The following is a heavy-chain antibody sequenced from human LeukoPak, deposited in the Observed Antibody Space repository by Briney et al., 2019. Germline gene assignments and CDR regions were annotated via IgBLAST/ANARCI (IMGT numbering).Heavy chain of an antibody. J-gene: IGHJ4*02. Sequence: GRSLRLSCAASGFTFSSYGMHWVRQAPGKGLEWVAVIWYDGSNKYYADTVKGRFTISRDNSKSTLYLQLNSLRAEDTAVYYCARADYGDYVDIDYWGQGTLVTVSS. V-gene: IGHV3-33*08. D-gene: IGHD4-17*01. CDR3: ARADYGDYVDIDY. CDR2: IWYDGSNK. CDR1: GFTFSSYG.